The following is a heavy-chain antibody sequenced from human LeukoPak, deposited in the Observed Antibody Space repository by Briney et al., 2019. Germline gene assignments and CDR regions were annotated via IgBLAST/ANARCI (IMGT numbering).Heavy chain of an antibody. J-gene: IGHJ3*02. V-gene: IGHV4-39*07. Sequence: SETLSLTCTVSGGSISSSSYYWGWIRQPPGKGLEWIGSIYYSGSTYYNPSLKSRVTISVDTSKNQFSLKLSSVTAADTAVYYCARVGFSGRDAFDIWGQGTMVTVSS. CDR1: GGSISSSSYY. CDR2: IYYSGST. D-gene: IGHD2-15*01. CDR3: ARVGFSGRDAFDI.